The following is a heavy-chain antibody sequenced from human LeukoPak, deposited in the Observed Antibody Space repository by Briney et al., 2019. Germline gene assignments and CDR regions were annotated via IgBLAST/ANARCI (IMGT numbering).Heavy chain of an antibody. CDR2: IYHSGST. V-gene: IGHV4-30-2*01. Sequence: PSETLSLTCAVSGSSISSGGYSWSWIRQPPGKGLEWIGYIYHSGSTYYNPSLKSRVTISIDTSKNQFSLKLSSVTAADTAVYYCARGPGMATIKDWGQGTLVTVSS. CDR3: ARGPGMATIKD. CDR1: GSSISSGGYS. D-gene: IGHD5-24*01. J-gene: IGHJ4*02.